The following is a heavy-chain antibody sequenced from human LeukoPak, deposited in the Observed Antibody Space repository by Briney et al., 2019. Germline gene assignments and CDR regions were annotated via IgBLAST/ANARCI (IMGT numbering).Heavy chain of an antibody. CDR3: ARDQGAVTARGWFDP. CDR2: IIPIFGTA. D-gene: IGHD4-17*01. J-gene: IGHJ5*02. Sequence: GASVKVSCKASGYTFTSYGISWVRQAPGQGLELMGGIIPIFGTANYAQKFQGRVTITADESTSTAYMELSSLRSEDTAVYYCARDQGAVTARGWFDPWGQGTLVTVSS. V-gene: IGHV1-69*13. CDR1: GYTFTSYG.